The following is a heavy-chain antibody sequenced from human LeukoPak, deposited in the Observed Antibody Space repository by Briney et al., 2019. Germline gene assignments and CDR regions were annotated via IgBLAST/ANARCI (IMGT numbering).Heavy chain of an antibody. CDR2: ISGSGGSI. Sequence: GGSLRLSCTTSGFTFSDYAMSWVRQAPGKGLEWVSGISGSGGSIRYADSVKGRFIISRDNSKNTLYLQMNSLRAEDTAVYYCAKGGDGYNYYFDYWGQETLVTVSS. CDR1: GFTFSDYA. J-gene: IGHJ4*02. D-gene: IGHD5-24*01. CDR3: AKGGDGYNYYFDY. V-gene: IGHV3-23*01.